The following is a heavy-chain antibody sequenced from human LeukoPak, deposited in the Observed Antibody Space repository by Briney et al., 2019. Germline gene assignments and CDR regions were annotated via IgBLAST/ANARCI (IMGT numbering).Heavy chain of an antibody. Sequence: GGSLRLSCAASGFTVSSNYMSWVRQAPEQGLEWVSVIYSSGNTYYADSVQGRFTMSRDNPENTLYLQMNSLRAEDTALYYCARAHDRGYYYGFDYWGQGTLVTVSS. CDR2: IYSSGNT. D-gene: IGHD3-22*01. V-gene: IGHV3-66*01. J-gene: IGHJ4*02. CDR1: GFTVSSNY. CDR3: ARAHDRGYYYGFDY.